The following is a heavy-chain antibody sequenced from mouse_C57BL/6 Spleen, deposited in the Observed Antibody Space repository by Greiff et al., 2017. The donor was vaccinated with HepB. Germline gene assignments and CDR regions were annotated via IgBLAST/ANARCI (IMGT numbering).Heavy chain of an antibody. CDR1: GFSLTSYG. V-gene: IGHV2-6-1*01. CDR2: IWSDGST. D-gene: IGHD2-3*01. Sequence: VQLQQSGPGLVAPSQSLSITCTVSGFSLTSYGVHWVRQPPGKGLEWLVVIWSDGSTTYNSALKSRLSISKDNSKSQVFLKMNSLQTDDTAMYYCARHLYDGYYGWFAYWGQGTLVTVSA. J-gene: IGHJ3*01. CDR3: ARHLYDGYYGWFAY.